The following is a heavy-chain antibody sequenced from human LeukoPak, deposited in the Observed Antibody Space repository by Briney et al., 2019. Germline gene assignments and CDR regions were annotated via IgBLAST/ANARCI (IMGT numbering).Heavy chain of an antibody. D-gene: IGHD6-19*01. CDR2: INSEGSST. CDR3: ARDPIAVAGEIDPRD. V-gene: IGHV3-74*01. J-gene: IGHJ4*02. CDR1: GFIFSSYW. Sequence: PGGSLRLSCAASGFIFSSYWMHWVRQAPGKGLVWVSRINSEGSSTSYADSVKGRFTFSRDNSKNTLYLQMNSLRAEDTAVYYCARDPIAVAGEIDPRDWGQGTLVTVSS.